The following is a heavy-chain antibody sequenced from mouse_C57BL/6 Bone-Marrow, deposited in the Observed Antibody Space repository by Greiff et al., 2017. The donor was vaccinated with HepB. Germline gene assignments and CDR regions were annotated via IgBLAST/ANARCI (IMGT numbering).Heavy chain of an antibody. J-gene: IGHJ3*01. CDR1: GFTFSSYA. D-gene: IGHD2-10*01. Sequence: EVKLVESGGGLVKPGGSLKLSCAASGFTFSSYAMSWVRQTPEKRLEWVATISDGGSYTYYPDNVKGRFTISRDNAKNNLYLQMSHLKSEDTAMYYCARPYYDFAYWGQGTLVTVSA. V-gene: IGHV5-4*03. CDR2: ISDGGSYT. CDR3: ARPYYDFAY.